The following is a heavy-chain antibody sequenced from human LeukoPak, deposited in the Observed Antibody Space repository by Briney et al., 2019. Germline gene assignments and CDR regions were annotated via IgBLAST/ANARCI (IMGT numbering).Heavy chain of an antibody. D-gene: IGHD6-6*01. CDR3: ARDFVTDYMDV. CDR2: IKQDGSEK. V-gene: IGHV3-7*01. Sequence: TGGSLRLSCAASGFTFSSYWMSWVRQAPGKGLEWVANIKQDGSEKYYVGSVKGRFTISRDNAKNSLYLQMNSLRAEDTAVYYCARDFVTDYMDVWGKGTTVTVSS. J-gene: IGHJ6*03. CDR1: GFTFSSYW.